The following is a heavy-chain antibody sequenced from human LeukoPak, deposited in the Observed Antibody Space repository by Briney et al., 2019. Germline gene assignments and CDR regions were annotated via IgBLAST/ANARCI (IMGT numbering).Heavy chain of an antibody. D-gene: IGHD2-2*01. Sequence: SETLSLTCAVYGGSFSGYYWSWIRQPPGKGLEWIGEINHSGSTNYNPSLKSRVTISVDTSKNQFSLKLSSVTAADTAVYYCARISGGIRRRTIVVVPVAGFDYWGQGTLVTVSS. CDR2: INHSGST. CDR1: GGSFSGYY. V-gene: IGHV4-34*01. J-gene: IGHJ4*02. CDR3: ARISGGIRRRTIVVVPVAGFDY.